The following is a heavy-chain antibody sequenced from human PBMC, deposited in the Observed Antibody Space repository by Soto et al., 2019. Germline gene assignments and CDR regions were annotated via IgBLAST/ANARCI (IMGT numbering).Heavy chain of an antibody. J-gene: IGHJ5*01. CDR1: GFMFSSYA. V-gene: IGHV3-23*01. Sequence: EVQLLESGGGLIQPGGPLRLSCAASGFMFSSYAMSWVRQAPGKGLEWVSSISASGGTANLADSVEGRCPISRDNSKSTLYLQMNSLRAEDTAVYYCAKLTYPSDSTGYYYERVSGWIDSWGQGTLVTVSS. CDR3: AKLTYPSDSTGYYYERVSGWIDS. D-gene: IGHD3-22*01. CDR2: ISASGGTA.